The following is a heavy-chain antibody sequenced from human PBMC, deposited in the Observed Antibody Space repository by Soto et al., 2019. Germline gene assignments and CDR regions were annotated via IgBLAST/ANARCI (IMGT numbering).Heavy chain of an antibody. J-gene: IGHJ3*02. D-gene: IGHD1-1*01. CDR3: ARGETGVDDAFDI. Sequence: QVQLVQSGAEVQKPGASVKVSCKASGYIFSAYYIHWVRQAPGQGLEWMGWINPDSGGTKYAKKFQGWVTMTRDTSIRTAYMDLSRLKSDDTAMYYCARGETGVDDAFDIWGQGTTVTVSS. V-gene: IGHV1-2*04. CDR1: GYIFSAYY. CDR2: INPDSGGT.